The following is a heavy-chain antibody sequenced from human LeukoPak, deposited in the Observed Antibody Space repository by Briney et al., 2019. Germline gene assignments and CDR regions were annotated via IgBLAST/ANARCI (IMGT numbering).Heavy chain of an antibody. Sequence: GGSLRLSCAASGFTFSSYSMNWVRQAPGKGLEWVSYISSSSSTIYYADSVKGRFTISRDNAKNSLYLQMNSLRAEDTAVYYCARAIEILTGYSPLTDWGQGTLVTVSS. V-gene: IGHV3-48*04. D-gene: IGHD3-9*01. CDR3: ARAIEILTGYSPLTD. CDR1: GFTFSSYS. J-gene: IGHJ4*02. CDR2: ISSSSSTI.